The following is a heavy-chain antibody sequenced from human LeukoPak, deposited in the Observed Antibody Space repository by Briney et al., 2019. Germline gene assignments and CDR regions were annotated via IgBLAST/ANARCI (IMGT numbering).Heavy chain of an antibody. CDR1: GYTLTELS. J-gene: IGHJ4*02. V-gene: IGHV1-24*01. D-gene: IGHD3-3*01. CDR3: ATDRSDGLRFLE. Sequence: ASVKVSCKGFGYTLTELSMHWVRQAPGKGLEWMGGFDPEDGETIYAQKFQGRVTMTEDTSTDTAYMELISLRSEDTAVYYCATDRSDGLRFLEWGQGTLVTVSS. CDR2: FDPEDGET.